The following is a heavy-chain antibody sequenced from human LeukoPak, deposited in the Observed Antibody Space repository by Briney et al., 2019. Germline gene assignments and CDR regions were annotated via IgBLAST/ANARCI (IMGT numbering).Heavy chain of an antibody. Sequence: GESLKISCKGPGYRFTSYWIGWARQIPGKGLECMGIIYPGDSDTRYSPSFQGQVTISADKSISTAYLQWSSLKAWDTAMYYCARRAPYYYDSSGYHHFDYWGQGTLVTVSS. CDR2: IYPGDSDT. J-gene: IGHJ4*02. CDR3: ARRAPYYYDSSGYHHFDY. V-gene: IGHV5-51*01. D-gene: IGHD3-22*01. CDR1: GYRFTSYW.